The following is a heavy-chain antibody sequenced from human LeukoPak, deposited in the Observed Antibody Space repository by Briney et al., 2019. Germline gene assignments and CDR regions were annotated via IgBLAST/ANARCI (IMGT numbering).Heavy chain of an antibody. CDR3: ARRGNDSSGYPGGKKFSFLASAPNDY. CDR2: INHSGST. CDR1: GGSFSGYY. V-gene: IGHV4-34*01. D-gene: IGHD3-22*01. Sequence: SETLSLTCAVYGGSFSGYYWSWIRQPPGKGLEWIGEINHSGSTNYDPSLKSRVTISVDTSKNQFSLKLSSVTAADTAVYYCARRGNDSSGYPGGKKFSFLASAPNDYWGQGTLVTVSS. J-gene: IGHJ4*02.